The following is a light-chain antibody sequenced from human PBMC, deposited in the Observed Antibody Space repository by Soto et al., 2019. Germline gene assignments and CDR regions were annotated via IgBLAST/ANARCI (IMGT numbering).Light chain of an antibody. Sequence: ETVMTHSPATLSVSPGERATLSCRASQSVSSDLAWYQQRPGQAPRVLIYGASTRATGFPARFSGSGSGTEFTLTISSLQSEDFAIYYCQQYNNWPRTFGQGTKVDIK. V-gene: IGKV3-15*01. CDR2: GAS. CDR3: QQYNNWPRT. CDR1: QSVSSD. J-gene: IGKJ1*01.